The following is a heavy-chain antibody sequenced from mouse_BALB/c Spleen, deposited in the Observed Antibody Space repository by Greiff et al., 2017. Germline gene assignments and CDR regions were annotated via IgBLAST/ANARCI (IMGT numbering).Heavy chain of an antibody. CDR3: ANHDFDD. J-gene: IGHJ1*01. D-gene: IGHD2-3*01. CDR2: ISSGGSYT. Sequence: EVQLVESGGGLVKPGGSLKLSCAASGFTFSSYAMSWVRQSPEKRLEWVAEISSGGSYTNYQDTVTGRSTISRDNAQNTLYLEMSSLRSEDTAMYYCANHDFDDWGEGTTVTVSS. V-gene: IGHV5-9-4*01. CDR1: GFTFSSYA.